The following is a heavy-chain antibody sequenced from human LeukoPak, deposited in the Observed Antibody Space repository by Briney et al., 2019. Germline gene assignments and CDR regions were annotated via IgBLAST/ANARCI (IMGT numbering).Heavy chain of an antibody. Sequence: PGGSLRLSCAASGFTFSSYGMHWARQAPGKGLEWVAVIWYDGSNKYYADSVKGRFTISRDNSKNTLCLQMNSLRAEDTAVYYCARGDSGLGYFDYWGQGTLVTVSS. V-gene: IGHV3-33*01. CDR1: GFTFSSYG. J-gene: IGHJ4*02. CDR3: ARGDSGLGYFDY. CDR2: IWYDGSNK. D-gene: IGHD6-19*01.